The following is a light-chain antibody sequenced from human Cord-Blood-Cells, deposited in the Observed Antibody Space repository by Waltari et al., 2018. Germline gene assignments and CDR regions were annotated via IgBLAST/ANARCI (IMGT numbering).Light chain of an antibody. Sequence: QSALTPPASVSGFPGQSITISCTGTSSDVGSYNLVSWYQQHPGKAPKLMIYEGSKRPSGVSNRFSGSKSGNTASLTISGLQAEDEADYYCCSYAGSSTPVVFGGGTKLTVL. J-gene: IGLJ2*01. CDR1: SSDVGSYNL. V-gene: IGLV2-23*01. CDR3: CSYAGSSTPVV. CDR2: EGS.